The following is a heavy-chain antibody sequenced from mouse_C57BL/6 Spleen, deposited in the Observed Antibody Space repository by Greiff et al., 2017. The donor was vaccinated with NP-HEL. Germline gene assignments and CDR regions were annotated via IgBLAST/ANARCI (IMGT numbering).Heavy chain of an antibody. CDR2: INPSNGGT. CDR3: ARGDYYDYDGWPMDY. D-gene: IGHD2-4*01. Sequence: QVQLKQPGTELVKPGASVKLSCKASGYTFTSYWMHWVKQRPGQGLEWIGNINPSNGGTNYNEKFKSKATLTVDKSSSTAYMQLSSLTSEDSAVYYCARGDYYDYDGWPMDYWGQGTSVTVSS. CDR1: GYTFTSYW. J-gene: IGHJ4*01. V-gene: IGHV1-53*01.